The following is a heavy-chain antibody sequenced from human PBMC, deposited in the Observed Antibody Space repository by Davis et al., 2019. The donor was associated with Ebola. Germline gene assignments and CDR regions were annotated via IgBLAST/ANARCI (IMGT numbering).Heavy chain of an antibody. V-gene: IGHV3-74*01. J-gene: IGHJ4*02. D-gene: IGHD3-10*01. CDR1: GFTFSSYG. CDR2: INSDGSST. CDR3: AKISKYGWFGELSSFDY. Sequence: GESLKISCAASGFTFSSYGMHWVRQAPGKGLVWVSRINSDGSSTSYADSVKGRFTISRDNAKNTLYLQMNSLRAEDTAVYYCAKISKYGWFGELSSFDYWGQGTLVTVSS.